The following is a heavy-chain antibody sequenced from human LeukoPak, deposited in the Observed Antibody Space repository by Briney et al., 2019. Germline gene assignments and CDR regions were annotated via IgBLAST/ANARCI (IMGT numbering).Heavy chain of an antibody. CDR3: ARSEMVRGVNNWFDP. V-gene: IGHV1-69*05. J-gene: IGHJ5*02. CDR2: IIPIFGTA. Sequence: SVKVSCKASGGTFSSYAISWVRQAPGQGLEWMGGIIPIFGTANYAQKFQGRVTITTDESTSTAYMELSSLRSEDTAVYYCARSEMVRGVNNWFDPWGQGTLVTVSS. CDR1: GGTFSSYA. D-gene: IGHD3-10*01.